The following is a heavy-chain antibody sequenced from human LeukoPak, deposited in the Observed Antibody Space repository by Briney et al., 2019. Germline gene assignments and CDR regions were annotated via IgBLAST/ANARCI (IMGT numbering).Heavy chain of an antibody. CDR1: GGTFSSYA. D-gene: IGHD1-26*01. J-gene: IGHJ4*02. CDR3: AREPRLKWDLTVC. Sequence: SVKVSCKASGGTFSSYAISWVRQAPGQGLEWMRRIIPILGIANYAQKFQGRVTITADKSTSTAYMELSSLRSEDTAVYYCAREPRLKWDLTVCWGQGTLVTVSS. CDR2: IIPILGIA. V-gene: IGHV1-69*04.